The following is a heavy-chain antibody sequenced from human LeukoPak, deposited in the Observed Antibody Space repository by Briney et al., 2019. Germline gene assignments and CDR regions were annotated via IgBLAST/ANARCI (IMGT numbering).Heavy chain of an antibody. J-gene: IGHJ5*02. D-gene: IGHD6-13*01. CDR1: GGSISNGGYY. CDR2: ISYSGST. V-gene: IGHV4-31*03. CDR3: ARDRRFSSSPNWFDP. Sequence: SETLPLTCTVSGGSISNGGYYWSWIRQHPGKGLEWIGYISYSGSTYYNPSLKSRVTISVDTSKNQFSLKLSSVTAADTAVYYCARDRRFSSSPNWFDPWGQGTLVTISS.